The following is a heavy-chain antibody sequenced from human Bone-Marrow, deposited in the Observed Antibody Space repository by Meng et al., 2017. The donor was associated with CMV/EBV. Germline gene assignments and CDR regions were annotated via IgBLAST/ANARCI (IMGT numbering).Heavy chain of an antibody. CDR1: GFTFSSYS. Sequence: GESLKISCAASGFTFSSYSMNWVRQAPGKGLEWVSSISSSSSYIYYADSVKGRFTISRDNAKNSLYLQMNSLRAEDTAVYYCARDVEDCSSTSCYVAWFDPWGQGTLVTVSS. CDR3: ARDVEDCSSTSCYVAWFDP. V-gene: IGHV3-21*01. CDR2: ISSSSSYI. D-gene: IGHD2-2*01. J-gene: IGHJ5*02.